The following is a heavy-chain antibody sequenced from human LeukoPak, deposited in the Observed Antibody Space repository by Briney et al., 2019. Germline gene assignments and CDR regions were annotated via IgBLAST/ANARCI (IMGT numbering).Heavy chain of an antibody. J-gene: IGHJ6*02. V-gene: IGHV1-8*01. D-gene: IGHD1-7*01. CDR1: GYTFTSYD. CDR3: ARWNWNYYYYYYGMDV. Sequence: ASVTVSCKASGYTFTSYDINWVRQAPGQGLEWMGWMNPNSGNTGYAQKFQGRVTMTRNTSISTAYMELSSLRSEDTAVYYCARWNWNYYYYYYGMDVWGQGTTVTVSS. CDR2: MNPNSGNT.